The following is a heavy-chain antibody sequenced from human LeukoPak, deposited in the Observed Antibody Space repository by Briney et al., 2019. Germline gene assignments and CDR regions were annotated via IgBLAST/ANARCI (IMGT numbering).Heavy chain of an antibody. CDR3: ARQKWEQQGRDYYFNGLDV. D-gene: IGHD1/OR15-1a*01. J-gene: IGHJ6*02. Sequence: SETLSLTCSVSIGSISSSKWWSWVRQSPVKGLEWIGEIYLYGTTNYNPSFTSRVTMSVDRSRNQFSLKLTSVTAADTAVYYCARQKWEQQGRDYYFNGLDVWGPGPRSSSP. CDR1: IGSISSSKW. CDR2: IYLYGTT. V-gene: IGHV4-4*02.